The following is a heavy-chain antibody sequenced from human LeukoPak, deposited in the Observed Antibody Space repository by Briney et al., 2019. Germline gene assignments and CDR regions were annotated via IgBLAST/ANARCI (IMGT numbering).Heavy chain of an antibody. Sequence: GESLKISCKGSGYSFTSYWIGWVRQMPGKGLEWMGIIYPGDSDTRYSPSFQGQVTISADKSISTAYLQWSSLKASDTAMYYCARTASVPQYYYDSSGYYPYYFDYWGQGTLVTVSS. CDR2: IYPGDSDT. CDR1: GYSFTSYW. D-gene: IGHD3-22*01. V-gene: IGHV5-51*01. CDR3: ARTASVPQYYYDSSGYYPYYFDY. J-gene: IGHJ4*02.